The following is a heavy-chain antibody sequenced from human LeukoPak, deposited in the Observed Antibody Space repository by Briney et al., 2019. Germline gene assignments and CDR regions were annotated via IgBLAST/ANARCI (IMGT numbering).Heavy chain of an antibody. D-gene: IGHD6-13*01. Sequence: PGGSLRLSRAASGFTFSTYTMNWVRQAPGKGLEWVSSISGSTKYIYYADSLKGRFTISRDNAKNSLYLEMNSLRAEDTAVYYCARDRASSWPFDYWGQGTLVTVSS. CDR2: ISGSTKYI. CDR1: GFTFSTYT. J-gene: IGHJ4*02. CDR3: ARDRASSWPFDY. V-gene: IGHV3-21*01.